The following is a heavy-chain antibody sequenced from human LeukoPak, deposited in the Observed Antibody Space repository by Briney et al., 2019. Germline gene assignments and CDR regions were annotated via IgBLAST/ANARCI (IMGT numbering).Heavy chain of an antibody. D-gene: IGHD6-13*01. CDR1: GFPFSSDA. CDR3: SQQLGLDY. J-gene: IGHJ4*02. CDR2: ISGSGGST. Sequence: GGSLRLSCAGSGFPFSSDAMSWVRQAPGKGLEWVSAISGSGGSTYYADSVKGRFTISRDNSKNTLYLQMNSLRAEDTAVYYCSQQLGLDYWGXGTLVTVSS. V-gene: IGHV3-23*01.